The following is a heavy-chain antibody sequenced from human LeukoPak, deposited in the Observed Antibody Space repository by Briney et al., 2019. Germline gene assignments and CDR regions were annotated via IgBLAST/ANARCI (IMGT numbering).Heavy chain of an antibody. D-gene: IGHD6-19*01. CDR1: GDSISTYY. V-gene: IGHV4-4*07. Sequence: TPSETLSLTCSVSGDSISTYYWSWIRQPAGKGLEWIARIHTSGSTNFNPSLKSRVTISMDTPNNQLSLMMSSVTAADTDIYYCAGRGLSTGWTFDYWGHGTLVTVSS. CDR3: AGRGLSTGWTFDY. J-gene: IGHJ4*01. CDR2: IHTSGST.